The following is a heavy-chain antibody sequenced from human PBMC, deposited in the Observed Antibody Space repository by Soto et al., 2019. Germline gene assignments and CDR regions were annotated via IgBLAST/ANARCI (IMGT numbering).Heavy chain of an antibody. CDR1: GFTCSSYW. J-gene: IGHJ6*02. Sequence: PGGSLRLSCAASGFTCSSYWMSWVRQAPGKGLEWVANIKQDGSEKYYVDSVKGRVTISRDNAKNSLYLQMNSLRAKDTAVYYCARGPPIAARLYVYYYYVMDVWGQGTTVTVSS. CDR2: IKQDGSEK. CDR3: ARGPPIAARLYVYYYYVMDV. V-gene: IGHV3-7*01. D-gene: IGHD6-6*01.